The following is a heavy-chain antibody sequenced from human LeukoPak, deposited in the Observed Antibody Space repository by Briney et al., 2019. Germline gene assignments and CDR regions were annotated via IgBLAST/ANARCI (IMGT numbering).Heavy chain of an antibody. CDR1: GFTFSSYA. D-gene: IGHD6-19*01. CDR2: ISGSGGST. CDR3: AKDSSGYAFDV. Sequence: GGSLRLSCAASGFTFSSYAMSWVGQAPGKGLEWVLAISGSGGSTYYADSVKGRFTISRDTSKNTLYLQMNSVSAEDAAVYYCAKDSSGYAFDVWGQGTMVTVSS. V-gene: IGHV3-23*01. J-gene: IGHJ3*01.